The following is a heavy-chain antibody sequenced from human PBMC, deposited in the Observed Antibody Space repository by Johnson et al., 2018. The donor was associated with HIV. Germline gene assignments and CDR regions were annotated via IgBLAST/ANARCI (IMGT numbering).Heavy chain of an antibody. J-gene: IGHJ3*02. CDR3: ARDRGYVWGVTGDASDI. D-gene: IGHD3-16*01. Sequence: MLLVESGGGVVRPGGSLRLSCADSGFTFDDYGMSWVRQAPGKGLEWVSGIKWKGGSTGYADSVTGRFTISRDNAKNSLYLQMNSLGAEDTALYYVARDRGYVWGVTGDASDIWGQGTMVTVSS. V-gene: IGHV3-20*04. CDR1: GFTFDDYG. CDR2: IKWKGGST.